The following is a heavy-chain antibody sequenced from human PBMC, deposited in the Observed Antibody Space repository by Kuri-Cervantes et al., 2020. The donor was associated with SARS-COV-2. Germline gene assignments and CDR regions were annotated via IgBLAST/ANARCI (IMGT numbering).Heavy chain of an antibody. CDR3: ARVGDCSSTSCRYYFDY. J-gene: IGHJ4*02. V-gene: IGHV1-2*02. Sequence: ASVKVSCKASGYTFTGYYMHWVRQAPGQGLEWMGWINPNSGGTNYAQKFQGRVTMTRDTSISTAYMELSRLRSDDTAVYYCARVGDCSSTSCRYYFDYWGQGTLVTVSS. CDR1: GYTFTGYY. D-gene: IGHD2-2*01. CDR2: INPNSGGT.